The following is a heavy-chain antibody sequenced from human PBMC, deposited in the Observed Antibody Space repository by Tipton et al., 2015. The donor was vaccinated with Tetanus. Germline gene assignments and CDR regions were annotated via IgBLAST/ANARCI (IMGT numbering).Heavy chain of an antibody. V-gene: IGHV3-23*01. CDR2: ISGSGGST. J-gene: IGHJ4*02. Sequence: SLRLSCAASGFTFSSYAMSWVRQAPGKGLEWVSAISGSGGSTYYADSVKGRLTISRDNSKNTLYLQMNSLRAEDTAVYYCAKDPAAAGVGDSSGYYPLDYWGQGTLVTVSS. D-gene: IGHD3-22*01. CDR1: GFTFSSYA. CDR3: AKDPAAAGVGDSSGYYPLDY.